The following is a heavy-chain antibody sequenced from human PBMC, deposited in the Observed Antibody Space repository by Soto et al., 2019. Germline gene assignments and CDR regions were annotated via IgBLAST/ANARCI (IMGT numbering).Heavy chain of an antibody. Sequence: QVQLVQSGAEVRKPGASVKVSCKASGYSFSNYGISWVRQAPGQGLEWMGWISAYSGNTKYAQKLQDRVTMTTDTSTSTAYTEMRSLKSDDTAVYYFASLRTTGNWPPGPIGHNYFDPWGQGTLVTVAS. CDR2: ISAYSGNT. CDR3: ASLRTTGNWPPGPIGHNYFDP. V-gene: IGHV1-18*01. J-gene: IGHJ5*02. CDR1: GYSFSNYG. D-gene: IGHD1-1*01.